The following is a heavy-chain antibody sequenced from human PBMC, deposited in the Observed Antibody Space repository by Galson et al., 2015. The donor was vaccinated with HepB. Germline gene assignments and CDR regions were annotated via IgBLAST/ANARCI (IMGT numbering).Heavy chain of an antibody. CDR1: GFTFSSYA. J-gene: IGHJ4*02. V-gene: IGHV3-30*04. D-gene: IGHD3-3*01. CDR2: ISYDGSNK. Sequence: SLRLSCAASGFTFSSYAMHWVRQAPGKGLEWVAVISYDGSNKNYADSVWGRFTISRDNSKNTLYLQMSSLRAEDTAVYYCARNPPSHYYDFWSGELDYWGQGTLVTVS. CDR3: ARNPPSHYYDFWSGELDY.